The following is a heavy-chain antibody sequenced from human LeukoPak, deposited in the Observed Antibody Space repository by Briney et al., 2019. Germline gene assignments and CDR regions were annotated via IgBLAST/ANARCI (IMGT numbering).Heavy chain of an antibody. V-gene: IGHV3-66*01. Sequence: GGSLRLSCAASGFTVSSTYMSWVRQAPGKGLEWVSVIYSGGSTYYADSVKGRFTISRDNSKNTLYLQMNSLRAEDTAVYYCARGIGYYDSSGYPGDHWGQGTLVTVSS. J-gene: IGHJ5*02. CDR3: ARGIGYYDSSGYPGDH. D-gene: IGHD3-22*01. CDR2: IYSGGST. CDR1: GFTVSSTY.